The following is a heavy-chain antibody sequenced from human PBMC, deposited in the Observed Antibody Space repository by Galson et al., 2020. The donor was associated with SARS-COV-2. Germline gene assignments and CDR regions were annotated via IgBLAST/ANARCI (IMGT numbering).Heavy chain of an antibody. J-gene: IGHJ6*03. V-gene: IGHV1-24*01. CDR3: ATGASGTFFMDV. D-gene: IGHD1-7*01. Sequence: GESLKISCKVSGYTLNKLSMHWVRQAPGKGLEWMGGLDRENGETIYAQKFQCRVTMTEDIFTGTAFMELSSLRSEDTATFYCATGASGTFFMDVWGKGTTVTVSS. CDR1: GYTLNKLS. CDR2: LDRENGET.